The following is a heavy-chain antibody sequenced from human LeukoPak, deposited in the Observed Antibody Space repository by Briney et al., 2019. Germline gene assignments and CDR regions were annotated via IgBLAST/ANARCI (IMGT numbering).Heavy chain of an antibody. J-gene: IGHJ6*03. CDR3: AKDAHRRKYYYYYYMDV. Sequence: GGSLRLSCAASGFTFSNYWMHWVRHAPGEGLEWVSGISWNGGTIGYADSVKGRFTISRDNAKNSLYLQMNSLRAEDTALYYCAKDAHRRKYYYYYYMDVWGKGTTVTISS. V-gene: IGHV3-9*01. CDR1: GFTFSNYW. CDR2: ISWNGGTI.